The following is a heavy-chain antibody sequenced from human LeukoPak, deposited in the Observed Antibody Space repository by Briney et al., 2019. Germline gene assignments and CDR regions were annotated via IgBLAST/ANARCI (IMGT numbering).Heavy chain of an antibody. CDR2: IYYSVST. V-gene: IGHV4-39*01. D-gene: IGHD3-10*01. J-gene: IGHJ4*02. CDR3: ARRYGSGSYIWAPYYFDY. Sequence: SETLSLTCTISGGSISSSNYYWGWIRQPPGKGLERIGTIYYSVSTYYNPSLKSRVTISVDTSKNQFSLKLSSVTAADTAVYYCARRYGSGSYIWAPYYFDYWGQGTLVTVSS. CDR1: GGSISSSNYY.